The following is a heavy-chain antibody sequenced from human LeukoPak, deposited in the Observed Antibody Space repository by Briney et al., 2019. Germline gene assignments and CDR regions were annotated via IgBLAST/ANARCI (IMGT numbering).Heavy chain of an antibody. J-gene: IGHJ4*02. CDR3: ARQVGYCSSTSCYHFDY. Sequence: NPSETLSLTCTVSGGSISSYYWSWIRQPPGKGLEWIGYIYYSGSTNYNPSLKSRVTISVDTSKNQFSLKLSSVTAADTAVYYCARQVGYCSSTSCYHFDYWGQGTLDTVSS. CDR1: GGSISSYY. D-gene: IGHD2-2*01. V-gene: IGHV4-59*08. CDR2: IYYSGST.